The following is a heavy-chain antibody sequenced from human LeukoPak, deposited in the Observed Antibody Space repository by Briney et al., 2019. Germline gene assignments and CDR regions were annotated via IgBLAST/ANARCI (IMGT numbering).Heavy chain of an antibody. CDR1: GFTFRSYS. V-gene: IGHV3-74*01. J-gene: IGHJ3*01. CDR3: ARPSGVGAFDV. CDR2: INTDGIST. Sequence: GGSLRLSCAASGFTFRSYSMNWVRQGPGKGLVWVSRINTDGISTEYVDSVKGRFTVSRDNAKNTLYLQMNSLRAEDTAVYYCARPSGVGAFDVWGQGTKVTVSS.